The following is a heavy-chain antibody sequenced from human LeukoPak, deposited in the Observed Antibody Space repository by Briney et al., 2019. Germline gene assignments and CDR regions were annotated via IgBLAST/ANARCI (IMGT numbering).Heavy chain of an antibody. Sequence: GGSLRLSCAASGFTFSSYAMSWVRQAPGKGLEWVSAISGSGGSTYYADSVKGRFTISRDNSKNTLYLQMNSLRAEDSAVYYCARGQYCSSTSCYVIGAFDIWGQGTMITVSS. D-gene: IGHD2-2*01. CDR3: ARGQYCSSTSCYVIGAFDI. V-gene: IGHV3-23*01. CDR2: ISGSGGST. J-gene: IGHJ3*02. CDR1: GFTFSSYA.